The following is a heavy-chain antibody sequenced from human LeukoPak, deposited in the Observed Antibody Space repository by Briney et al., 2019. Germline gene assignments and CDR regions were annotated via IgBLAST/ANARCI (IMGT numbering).Heavy chain of an antibody. CDR1: GFTVSSNY. Sequence: GGSLRLSCAASGFTVSSNYMSWVRQAPGKGLEWVSVIYSGGSTYYADSVKGRFTISRDNSKNTLYLQMSSLRAEDTAVYYCARVRVTGYSNFAYWGQGTLVTVSS. D-gene: IGHD3-9*01. V-gene: IGHV3-53*01. J-gene: IGHJ4*02. CDR2: IYSGGST. CDR3: ARVRVTGYSNFAY.